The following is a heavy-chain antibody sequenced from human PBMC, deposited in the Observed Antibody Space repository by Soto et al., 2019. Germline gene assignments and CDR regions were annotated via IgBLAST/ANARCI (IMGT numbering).Heavy chain of an antibody. CDR2: IYYSGST. V-gene: IGHV4-39*01. CDR3: ARLNSMVRGPLEY. CDR1: GGSISSSSYY. D-gene: IGHD3-10*01. J-gene: IGHJ4*02. Sequence: SETLSLTCTVSGGSISSSSYYCGWILHPPGKGLEWIGSIYYSGSTYYNPSLKSRVTISVDTSKNQFSLKLSSVTAADTAVYYCARLNSMVRGPLEYWGQGTMVTVSS.